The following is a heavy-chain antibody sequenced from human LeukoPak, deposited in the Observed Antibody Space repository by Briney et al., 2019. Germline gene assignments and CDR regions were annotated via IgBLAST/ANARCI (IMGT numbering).Heavy chain of an antibody. CDR1: GGSISSGDYY. CDR3: ARDLRGGYDSRWFDP. CDR2: IYYSGGT. D-gene: IGHD5-12*01. Sequence: PSETLSLTCTVSGGSISSGDYYWSWIRQPPGKGLEWIGYIYYSGGTYYSPSLKSRVTISVDTSKSQFSLKLSSVTAADTAVYYCARDLRGGYDSRWFDPWGQGTLVTVSS. V-gene: IGHV4-30-4*01. J-gene: IGHJ5*02.